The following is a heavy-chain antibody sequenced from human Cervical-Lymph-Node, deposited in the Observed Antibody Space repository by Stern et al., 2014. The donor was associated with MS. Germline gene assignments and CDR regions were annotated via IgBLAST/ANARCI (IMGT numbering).Heavy chain of an antibody. CDR2: IYPGHSDI. Sequence: EVQLVESGAELKKPGESLKLSCKTSGYSFINYWIAWVRQAPGKGLEGIGSIYPGHSDIRYSPSFQGHVTISVDKSITTAYLQWSSLKASDTAVYYCARWSVACDYWGQGALITVSS. J-gene: IGHJ4*02. CDR3: ARWSVACDY. D-gene: IGHD2-21*01. CDR1: GYSFINYW. V-gene: IGHV5-51*03.